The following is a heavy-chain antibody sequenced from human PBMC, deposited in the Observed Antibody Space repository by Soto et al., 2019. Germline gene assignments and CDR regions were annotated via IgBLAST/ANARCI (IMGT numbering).Heavy chain of an antibody. CDR2: IIPLFDAT. J-gene: IGHJ4*02. CDR1: GGTFTTYD. D-gene: IGHD6-19*01. V-gene: IGHV1-69*06. CDR3: ARGRSSSWYNGTFYFDS. Sequence: QVQLVQSGAEVRKPGSSVKVSCKASGGTFTTYDISWVRQAPGQGLEWMGGIIPLFDATKYAQKFQGRVTITADKATGTAYMELSSLRSEETAMYYCARGRSSSWYNGTFYFDSWGQGTVVTVSS.